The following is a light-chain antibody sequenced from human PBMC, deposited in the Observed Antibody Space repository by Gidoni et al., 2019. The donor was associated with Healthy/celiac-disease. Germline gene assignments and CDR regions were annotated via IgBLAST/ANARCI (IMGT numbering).Light chain of an antibody. J-gene: IGKJ1*01. CDR2: WAS. Sequence: DIVMTQSPDSLAVSLGERATINCKSSQSVLYSSHHKNYLAWYQQKPGHPPKLLIYWASTRESGVPDRFSGSGSGTDFTLTISSLLAEDVAVYYCQQYYSTPQTFGQGTKVEIK. CDR3: QQYYSTPQT. V-gene: IGKV4-1*01. CDR1: QSVLYSSHHKNY.